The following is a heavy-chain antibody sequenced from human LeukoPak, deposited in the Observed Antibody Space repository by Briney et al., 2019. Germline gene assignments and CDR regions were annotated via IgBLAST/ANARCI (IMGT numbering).Heavy chain of an antibody. V-gene: IGHV3-21*01. CDR2: ISSGGNFI. Sequence: GGSLRLSCAASGFTFSNYNMNWVRQALGKGLEWVSSISSGGNFIYYAHSVKGRFTISRDNAKNSLYLQMNSLRAEDTAVYYCASGGLSCSGGTCYSWGQGTLVTVSS. D-gene: IGHD2-15*01. J-gene: IGHJ4*02. CDR1: GFTFSNYN. CDR3: ASGGLSCSGGTCYS.